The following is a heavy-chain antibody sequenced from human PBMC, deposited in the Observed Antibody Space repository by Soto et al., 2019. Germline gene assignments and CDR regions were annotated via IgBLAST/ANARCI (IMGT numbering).Heavy chain of an antibody. Sequence: QVQLQESGPGLVKPSQTLSLTCTVSGGSISSGGYYWSWIRQHPGKGLEWIGYIYHSGSTYYNPSRKSRVTMSVDTSKTQFSLKVSSVPAADKAVYFCAREAAGILNWFDPWGQGTLVTVSS. CDR3: AREAAGILNWFDP. V-gene: IGHV4-31*03. J-gene: IGHJ5*02. D-gene: IGHD6-25*01. CDR1: GGSISSGGYY. CDR2: IYHSGST.